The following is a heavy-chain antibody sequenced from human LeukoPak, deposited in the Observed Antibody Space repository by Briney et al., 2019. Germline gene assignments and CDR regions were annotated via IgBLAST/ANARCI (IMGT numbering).Heavy chain of an antibody. CDR2: INSDGSGT. CDR3: TRVFAGDEYSSSGY. Sequence: PGGSLRLSCAASGFTFSRYYMHWVRQAPGKGLAWVSRINSDGSGTTYADSVKGRFTVSRDNAKNTLYLQMNSLRVEDTAMYYCTRVFAGDEYSSSGYWGQGTLVTVSS. D-gene: IGHD6-13*01. CDR1: GFTFSRYY. V-gene: IGHV3-74*01. J-gene: IGHJ4*02.